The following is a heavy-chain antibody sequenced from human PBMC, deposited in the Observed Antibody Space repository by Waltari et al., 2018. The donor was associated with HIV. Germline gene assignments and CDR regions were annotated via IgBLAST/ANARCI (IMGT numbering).Heavy chain of an antibody. D-gene: IGHD4-17*01. CDR1: GGSFSPYY. CDR2: INNSGSI. J-gene: IGHJ2*01. Sequence: QVELQQGGAGLLKPSETLSLSCAVSGGSFSPYYWSWIRQPPGKGLEWMGEINNSGSINFKPSLKSRLNISLDASKKQSSLHLTSVTAADTALYYCVTRGDYGDLPKYFDLWGRGTLVTVSS. V-gene: IGHV4-34*02. CDR3: VTRGDYGDLPKYFDL.